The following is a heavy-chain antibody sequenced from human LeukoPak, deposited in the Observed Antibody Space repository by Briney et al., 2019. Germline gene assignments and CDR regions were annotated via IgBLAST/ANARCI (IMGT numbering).Heavy chain of an antibody. J-gene: IGHJ5*02. D-gene: IGHD2-2*01. CDR3: AKVPAAILIPNWFDP. CDR1: GFTFSSYA. CDR2: ITGSGDST. V-gene: IGHV3-23*01. Sequence: GGSLRLSCAASGFTFSSYAVSWGRQAPGKGLEWGSAITGSGDSTYYADSVKGGFTISRDNSKNTLYLQMNSLRAEDTAVYYCAKVPAAILIPNWFDPWGQGTLVTVSS.